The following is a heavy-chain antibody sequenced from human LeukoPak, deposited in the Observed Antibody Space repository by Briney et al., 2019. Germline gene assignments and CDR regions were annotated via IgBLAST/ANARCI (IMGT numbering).Heavy chain of an antibody. D-gene: IGHD3-22*01. CDR3: AKARQGYSGYDSSGYYYPYYFDY. CDR2: ISGSGGST. CDR1: GFTFSSYA. J-gene: IGHJ4*02. V-gene: IGHV3-23*01. Sequence: GGSLRLSCAASGFTFSSYAMSWVRQAPGKGLEWVSAISGSGGSTYYADSVKGRFTIYRDNSKNTLYLQMNSLRAEDTAVYYCAKARQGYSGYDSSGYYYPYYFDYWGQGTLVTVSS.